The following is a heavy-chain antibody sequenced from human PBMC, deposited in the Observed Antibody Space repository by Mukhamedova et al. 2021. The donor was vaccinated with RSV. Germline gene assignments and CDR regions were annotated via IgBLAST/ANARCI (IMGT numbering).Heavy chain of an antibody. J-gene: IGHJ4*02. V-gene: IGHV3-7*01. CDR3: ARVGAGRANDY. D-gene: IGHD3-16*01. CDR2: INQDGSQK. Sequence: EWVANINQDGSQKYYVDSVKGRFTISRDNAKNSMSLQMDSLRAEDTAVYYCARVGAGRANDYWGQGTLV.